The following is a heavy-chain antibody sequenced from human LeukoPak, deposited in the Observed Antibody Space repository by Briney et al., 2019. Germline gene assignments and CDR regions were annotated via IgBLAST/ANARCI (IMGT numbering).Heavy chain of an antibody. CDR1: GFTFSSYG. CDR2: IRYDGSNK. V-gene: IGHV3-30*02. CDR3: AKGLLNSSGWLNWFDP. Sequence: GGSLRLSCAASGFTFSSYGMHWVRQAPGKGLEWVAFIRYDGSNKYYADSVKGRFTISRDNSKNTLYLQMNSLRAEDTAVYYCAKGLLNSSGWLNWFDPWGQGTLVTVSS. D-gene: IGHD6-19*01. J-gene: IGHJ5*02.